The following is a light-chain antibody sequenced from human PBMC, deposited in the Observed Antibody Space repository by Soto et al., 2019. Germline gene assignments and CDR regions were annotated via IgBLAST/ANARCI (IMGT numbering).Light chain of an antibody. CDR2: DVS. J-gene: IGLJ2*01. V-gene: IGLV2-14*01. Sequence: QSALTQPASVSGSPGQSITISCTGTSSDVGGYSYVSWYQQHPGKAPKLMIYDVSNRPSGVSNRFSGSKSGNTASLTISGLQAEDEADYYCSSYTSSSTLVFGGGTKFTVL. CDR1: SSDVGGYSY. CDR3: SSYTSSSTLV.